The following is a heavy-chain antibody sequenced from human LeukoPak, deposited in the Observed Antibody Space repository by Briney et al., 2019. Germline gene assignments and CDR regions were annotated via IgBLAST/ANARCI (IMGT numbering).Heavy chain of an antibody. CDR1: GGSFSGYY. Sequence: SETLSLTCAVYGGSFSGYYWSWIRQPPGKGLEWIGEINHSGSANYNPSLKSRVTVSLNTSKNQFSLKLSSVTAADTAVYYCSRRPSRSRFDYWGQGALVTVSS. J-gene: IGHJ4*02. CDR3: SRRPSRSRFDY. V-gene: IGHV4-34*01. D-gene: IGHD6-19*01. CDR2: INHSGSA.